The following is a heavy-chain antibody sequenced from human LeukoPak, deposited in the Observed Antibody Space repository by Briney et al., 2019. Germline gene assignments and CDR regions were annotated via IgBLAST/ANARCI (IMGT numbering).Heavy chain of an antibody. D-gene: IGHD3-16*01. CDR2: IWYDGSNK. V-gene: IGHV3-33*01. Sequence: QPGGSLRLSCAASGFTFSSYGMHWVRQAPGKGLEWVAVIWYDGSNKYYADSVKGRFTISRDNSKNTLYLQMNSLRADDTAVYFCARDVEGGTFDIWGQGTTVTVSS. CDR1: GFTFSSYG. CDR3: ARDVEGGTFDI. J-gene: IGHJ3*02.